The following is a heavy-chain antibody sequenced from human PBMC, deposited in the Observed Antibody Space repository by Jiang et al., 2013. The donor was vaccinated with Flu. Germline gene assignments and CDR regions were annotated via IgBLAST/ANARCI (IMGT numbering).Heavy chain of an antibody. CDR3: ARWEPGYSSSWENDY. V-gene: IGHV5-51*01. CDR2: IYPGDSDT. D-gene: IGHD6-13*01. J-gene: IGHJ4*02. Sequence: GAEVKKPGESLKISCKGSGYSFTSYWIGWVRQMPGKGLEWMGIIYPGDSDTRYSPSFQGQVTISADKSISTAYLQWSSLKASDTAMYYCARWEPGYSSSWENDYWGQGTLVTVSS. CDR1: GYSFTSYW.